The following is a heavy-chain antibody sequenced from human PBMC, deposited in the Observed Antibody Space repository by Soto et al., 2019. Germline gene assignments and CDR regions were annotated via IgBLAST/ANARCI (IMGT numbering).Heavy chain of an antibody. CDR2: IYYSGST. D-gene: IGHD2-2*01. V-gene: IGHV4-30-4*01. CDR1: GGSISSGDYY. CDR3: ASQGYCSSTSCLEDLYYYYYYHMDV. J-gene: IGHJ6*03. Sequence: PSETLSLTCTVSGGSISSGDYYWSWIRQPPGKGLEWIGYIYYSGSTYYNPSLKSRVTISVDTSKNQFSLKLSSVTAADTAVYYCASQGYCSSTSCLEDLYYYYYYHMDVWGKGTTVTVSS.